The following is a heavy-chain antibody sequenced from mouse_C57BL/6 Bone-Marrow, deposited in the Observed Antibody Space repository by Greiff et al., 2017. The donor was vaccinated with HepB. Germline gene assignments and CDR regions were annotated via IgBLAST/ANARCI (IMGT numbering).Heavy chain of an antibody. CDR2: IDPSDSYT. D-gene: IGHD1-1*01. CDR1: GYTFTSYW. V-gene: IGHV1-69*01. CDR3: ATIVAEDAMDY. J-gene: IGHJ4*01. Sequence: VQLQQPGAELVKPGASVKLSCKASGYTFTSYWMHWVKQRPGQGLEWIGEIDPSDSYTNYNQKFKGKSTLTVDKSSSTAYMQLSSLTSEDSAVYYCATIVAEDAMDYWGQGTSVTVSS.